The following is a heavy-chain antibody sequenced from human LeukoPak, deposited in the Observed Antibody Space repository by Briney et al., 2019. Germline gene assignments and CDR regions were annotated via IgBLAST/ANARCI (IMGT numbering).Heavy chain of an antibody. CDR1: GFTFSSYS. CDR2: ISSSSSYI. Sequence: PGGSLRPSCAASGFTFSSYSMNWVRQAPGKGLEWVSSISSSSSYIYYADSVKGRFTISRDNAKNSLYLHMNSLRAEDTAVYYCARGRYGGNTVDYWGQGTLVTVSS. J-gene: IGHJ4*02. V-gene: IGHV3-21*01. CDR3: ARGRYGGNTVDY. D-gene: IGHD4-23*01.